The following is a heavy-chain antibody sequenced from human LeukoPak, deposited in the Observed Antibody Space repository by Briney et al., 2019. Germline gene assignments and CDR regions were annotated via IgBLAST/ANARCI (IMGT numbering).Heavy chain of an antibody. CDR1: GGSFSGYC. J-gene: IGHJ5*02. Sequence: SETLSLTCAVYGGSFSGYCWSWIRQPPGKGLEWIGEINHSGSTNYNPSLKSRVTISVDTSKNQFSLKLSSVTAADTAVYYCARGQSWGESWFDPWGQGTLVTVSS. V-gene: IGHV4-34*01. CDR2: INHSGST. D-gene: IGHD3-16*01. CDR3: ARGQSWGESWFDP.